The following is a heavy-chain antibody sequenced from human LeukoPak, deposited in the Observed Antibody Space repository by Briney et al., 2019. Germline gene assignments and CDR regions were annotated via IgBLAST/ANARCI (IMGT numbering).Heavy chain of an antibody. D-gene: IGHD2-2*01. V-gene: IGHV3-7*03. Sequence: GGSLRLSCAASGCTFSSYWMSWVRQAPGKGLEWVANIKQDGSEKYYVDSVKGRFTISRDNAKNSLYLQMNSLRAEDTAVYYCARGIVVVPAAIPYWGQGTLVTVSS. CDR1: GCTFSSYW. J-gene: IGHJ4*02. CDR3: ARGIVVVPAAIPY. CDR2: IKQDGSEK.